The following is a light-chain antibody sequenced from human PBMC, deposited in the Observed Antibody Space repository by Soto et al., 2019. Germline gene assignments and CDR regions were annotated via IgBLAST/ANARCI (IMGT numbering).Light chain of an antibody. CDR1: QSIRGN. CDR2: AAS. V-gene: IGKV3D-15*01. Sequence: EIVMTQSPATLSVSPGERATLSCRASQSIRGNLAWYQQKPGREPRLVIYAASIRATGIPARFSGGGSRTEFTLTITSLQSEHFALYLCQQYSAWPPERTFGGGTKVEMK. CDR3: QQYSAWPPERT. J-gene: IGKJ4*01.